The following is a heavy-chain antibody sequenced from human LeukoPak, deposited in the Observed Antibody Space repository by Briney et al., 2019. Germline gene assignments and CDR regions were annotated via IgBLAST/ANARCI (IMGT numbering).Heavy chain of an antibody. CDR1: GFTFSSYS. CDR2: ISSSSSTI. D-gene: IGHD3-3*01. CDR3: ARIRGGGGDFWSGYQTYYYYGMDV. V-gene: IGHV3-48*01. Sequence: GGSLRLSCAASGFTFSSYSMNWVRQAPGKGLEWVSYISSSSSTIYYADSVKGRFTISRDNAKNSLYLQMNSLRAEDTAVYYCARIRGGGGDFWSGYQTYYYYGMDVWGQGTTVTVSS. J-gene: IGHJ6*02.